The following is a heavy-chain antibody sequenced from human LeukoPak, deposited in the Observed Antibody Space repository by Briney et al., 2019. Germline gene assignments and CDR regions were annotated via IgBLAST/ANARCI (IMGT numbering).Heavy chain of an antibody. D-gene: IGHD3-10*01. V-gene: IGHV3-11*01. Sequence: GGSLRLSCAASGFTFSDYYMSWIRQAPGKGLEWVSYISSSGSTIYYADSVKGRFTISRDNAKNSLYLQMNSLRAEDTAVYYCARPRRITMVRGVRPGYMDVWGKGTTVTASS. CDR3: ARPRRITMVRGVRPGYMDV. J-gene: IGHJ6*03. CDR1: GFTFSDYY. CDR2: ISSSGSTI.